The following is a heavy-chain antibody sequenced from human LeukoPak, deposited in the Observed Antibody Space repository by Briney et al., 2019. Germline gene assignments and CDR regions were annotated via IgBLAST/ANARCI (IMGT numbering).Heavy chain of an antibody. V-gene: IGHV4-39*02. D-gene: IGHD3-9*01. CDR3: ARRRYPNVPSGAFDI. CDR1: GVSVSSSGYY. J-gene: IGHJ3*02. Sequence: SQTLSLTCTVSGVSVSSSGYYWGWIRQPPGTGLEWIGSIYYSGDTYYNPSLKSRVTISVDTSNNHFSLKVSSVTAADTAVYYCARRRYPNVPSGAFDIWGQGTMVTVSS. CDR2: IYYSGDT.